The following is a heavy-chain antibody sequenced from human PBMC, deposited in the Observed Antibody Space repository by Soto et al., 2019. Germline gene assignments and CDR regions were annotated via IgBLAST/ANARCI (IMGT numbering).Heavy chain of an antibody. CDR1: GGSISGSNYY. J-gene: IGHJ5*02. CDR2: IYYSGST. CDR3: ARRKPWFDP. Sequence: QLQLQESGPGLVKPSETLSLSCTVSGGSISGSNYYWGWIRQPPGKGLEWIGTIYYSGSTSYNSSLKSRVTISVDTSKNQFSLKLSSVAAADTAVYYCARRKPWFDPWGQGTLVTVS. V-gene: IGHV4-39*01.